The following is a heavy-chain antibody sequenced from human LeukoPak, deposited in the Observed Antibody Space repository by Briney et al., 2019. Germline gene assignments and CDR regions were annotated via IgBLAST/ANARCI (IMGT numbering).Heavy chain of an antibody. CDR3: ARDTPDPSSVFGVVIIPFFDY. CDR1: GYTFTSYG. V-gene: IGHV1-18*01. J-gene: IGHJ4*02. Sequence: ASVKVSCKASGYTFTSYGISWVRQAPGQGLEWMGWISAYNGNTNYAQKLQGRVTMTTDTSTSTAYMELRSLRSDGTAVYYCARDTPDPSSVFGVVIIPFFDYWGQGTLVTVSS. D-gene: IGHD3-3*01. CDR2: ISAYNGNT.